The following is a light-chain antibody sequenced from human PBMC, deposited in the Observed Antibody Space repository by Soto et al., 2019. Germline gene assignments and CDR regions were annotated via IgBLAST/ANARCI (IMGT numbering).Light chain of an antibody. V-gene: IGKV3-11*01. CDR1: QSVGSY. J-gene: IGKJ5*01. CDR3: QQRNIWPPVT. CDR2: EAS. Sequence: EIVLIQSPATLSLSPGERATLSCRASQSVGSYLAWYQQKPGQAPRLVIYEASKRATGIPARFSGSGSGTDFTLTISNLEPEDSAIYYCQQRNIWPPVTFGQGTRLEIK.